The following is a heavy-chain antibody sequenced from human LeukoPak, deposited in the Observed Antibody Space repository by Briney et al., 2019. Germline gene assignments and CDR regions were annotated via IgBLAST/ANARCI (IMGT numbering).Heavy chain of an antibody. CDR1: GFSLDRYS. V-gene: IGHV3-21*01. CDR3: ARLFGYCSGGNCYEDFFDY. D-gene: IGHD2-15*01. CDR2: ISSASSYI. Sequence: PGGSLRLSCAASGFSLDRYSMNWVRQAPGKGLEWVSLISSASSYIYYSDSVEGRFTISRDNAKNSLYLQMNGLRAEDTAVYYCARLFGYCSGGNCYEDFFDYWGRGTLVTVSS. J-gene: IGHJ4*02.